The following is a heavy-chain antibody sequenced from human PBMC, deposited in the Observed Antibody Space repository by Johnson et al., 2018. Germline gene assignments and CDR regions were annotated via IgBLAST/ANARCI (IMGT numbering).Heavy chain of an antibody. D-gene: IGHD2-8*02. CDR1: GFTFSSYG. CDR3: AKVRDGGVVAPGYFQY. CDR2: ISYDGSNK. J-gene: IGHJ1*01. Sequence: QVQLVESGGGVVQXGRSLRLSCAASGFTFSSYGMHWVRQAPGKGLEWVAVISYDGSNKYYKDSVKGRFTIPRDSSKHTLYLQMNSRTAEDTAVYYCAKVRDGGVVAPGYFQYGGQGTLVTVSS. V-gene: IGHV3-30*18.